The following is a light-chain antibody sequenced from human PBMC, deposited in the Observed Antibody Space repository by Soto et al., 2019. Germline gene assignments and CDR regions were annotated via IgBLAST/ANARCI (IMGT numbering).Light chain of an antibody. CDR1: QSVFSRFRNKNY. Sequence: DIVMTQSPDSLTLSLGERATIHCKSSQSVFSRFRNKNYLGWFQQKPGQTPRLLIYWASTRESGVSDRFSGSGSGTDFTLTIESLQAEDVAVYYCQQYYTTPTWTVGQGNKVDI. J-gene: IGKJ1*01. CDR3: QQYYTTPTWT. V-gene: IGKV4-1*01. CDR2: WAS.